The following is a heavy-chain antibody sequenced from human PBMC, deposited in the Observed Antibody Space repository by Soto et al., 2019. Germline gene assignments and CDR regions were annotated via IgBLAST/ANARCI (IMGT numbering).Heavy chain of an antibody. D-gene: IGHD3-10*01. CDR3: ARSRSGAVADSFDF. CDR1: GFTFSRYA. CDR2: RSRDGTNK. J-gene: IGHJ4*02. V-gene: IGHV3-30*04. Sequence: GGSLRLSCAASGFTFSRYAIHWGRQAPGKGLEWVAVRSRDGTNKYYVDSVKGRFTISRDNSRNTLYSQMNSLRHEDAAVYYCARSRSGAVADSFDFWGQGTLVTVSS.